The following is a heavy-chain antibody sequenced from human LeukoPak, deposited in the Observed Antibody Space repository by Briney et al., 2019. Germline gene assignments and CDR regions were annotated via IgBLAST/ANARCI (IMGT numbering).Heavy chain of an antibody. CDR2: ISGSGGST. V-gene: IGHV3-23*01. J-gene: IGHJ4*02. D-gene: IGHD2-2*01. Sequence: SGGSLRLSCAASGFTFSSYAMSWVRQAPGKGLEWVSAISGSGGSTYYADSVKGRFTISRDNAKNSLYLQMNSLKTEDTAVYYCARGEVGYCSRTTCYGFDHWGQGSLVTVSS. CDR3: ARGEVGYCSRTTCYGFDH. CDR1: GFTFSSYA.